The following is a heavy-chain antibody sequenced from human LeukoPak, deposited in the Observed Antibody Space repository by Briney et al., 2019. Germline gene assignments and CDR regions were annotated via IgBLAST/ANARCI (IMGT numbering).Heavy chain of an antibody. CDR2: MNPNSGNT. Sequence: GASVKVSCKASGYTFTSYDINWVRQATGQGLEWMGWMNPNSGNTGYAQKFQGRVTITRNTSISTAYMELRSLRSDDTAVYYCARLIPQKWELPGKWFDPWGQGTLVTVSS. CDR1: GYTFTSYD. D-gene: IGHD1-26*01. J-gene: IGHJ5*02. V-gene: IGHV1-8*03. CDR3: ARLIPQKWELPGKWFDP.